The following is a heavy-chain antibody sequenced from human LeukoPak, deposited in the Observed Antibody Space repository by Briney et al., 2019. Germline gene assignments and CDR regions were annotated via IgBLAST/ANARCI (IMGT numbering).Heavy chain of an antibody. D-gene: IGHD7-27*01. CDR3: ARDATGDLVY. Sequence: ASVKVSCKTSGYTFIGYYMDWVRQAPGQGLEWMGRINPNTGDADYAQKFQGRVTMTRDTSITTAYMELSRLTSDDTAVYYCARDATGDLVYWGQGILVTVSS. CDR2: INPNTGDA. CDR1: GYTFIGYY. V-gene: IGHV1-2*06. J-gene: IGHJ4*02.